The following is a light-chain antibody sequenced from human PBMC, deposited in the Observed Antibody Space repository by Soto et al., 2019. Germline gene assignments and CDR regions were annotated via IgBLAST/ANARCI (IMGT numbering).Light chain of an antibody. V-gene: IGKV1-39*01. J-gene: IGKJ5*01. CDR1: QSISNY. CDR3: QESDRKPVT. CDR2: AAS. Sequence: IRMANSASSERASGRDRGSITSRASQSISNYLNWYQQKPGKAPNLLIHAASSLQSGVPPRFSGSGSGTDFTLTISSLQPEDFATYFCQESDRKPVTFGEGQRRAIK.